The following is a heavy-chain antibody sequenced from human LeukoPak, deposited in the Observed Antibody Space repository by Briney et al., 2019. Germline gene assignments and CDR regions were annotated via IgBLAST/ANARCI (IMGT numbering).Heavy chain of an antibody. CDR3: ARDSTARAYDI. J-gene: IGHJ3*02. D-gene: IGHD2-2*01. V-gene: IGHV4-4*07. CDR2: IYSSGST. Sequence: PSETLSLTCNVSGGSMTSYYWSWIRKPAGKGLEWIGRIYSSGSTNYSPSLKSRIAMSVDTSNNQFSLNLSSVTAADTAVYYCARDSTARAYDIWGQGTVVTVSS. CDR1: GGSMTSYY.